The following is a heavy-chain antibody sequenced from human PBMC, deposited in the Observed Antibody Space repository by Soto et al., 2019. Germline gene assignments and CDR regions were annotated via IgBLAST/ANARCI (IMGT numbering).Heavy chain of an antibody. V-gene: IGHV1-3*01. J-gene: IGHJ4*02. CDR1: GYTFTSYA. Sequence: QVQLVQSGAXXXXPGASVKVSCKASGYTFTSYAMHWVRQAPGQRLEWMGWINAGNGNTKYSQKFQGRVTITRDTSASTAYMELSSLRSEDTAVCYCARSIVVVTALDYWGQGTLVTVSS. D-gene: IGHD2-21*02. CDR3: ARSIVVVTALDY. CDR2: INAGNGNT.